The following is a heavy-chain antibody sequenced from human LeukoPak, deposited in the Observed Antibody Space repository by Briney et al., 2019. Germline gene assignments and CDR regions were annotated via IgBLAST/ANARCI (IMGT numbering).Heavy chain of an antibody. CDR2: IYTSGST. D-gene: IGHD5-12*01. Sequence: SETLSLTCTVSGGSISSSSYYWSWIRQPAGKGLEWIGRIYTSGSTNYNPSLKSRVTISVDTSKNQFSLKLSSVTAADTAVYYCARDRHSGYDSSLDYWGQGTLVTVSS. CDR3: ARDRHSGYDSSLDY. V-gene: IGHV4-61*02. CDR1: GGSISSSSYY. J-gene: IGHJ4*02.